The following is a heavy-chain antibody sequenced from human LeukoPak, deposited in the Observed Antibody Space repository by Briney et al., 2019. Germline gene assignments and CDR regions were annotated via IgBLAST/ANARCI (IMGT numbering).Heavy chain of an antibody. CDR3: AKMERGSYGYGSSYYFDY. D-gene: IGHD5-18*01. V-gene: IGHV3-53*01. CDR2: IDSGGST. J-gene: IGHJ4*02. CDR1: GFTVSSKY. Sequence: GGSLRLSCAASGFTVSSKYMNWVRQAPGKGLEWVSVIDSGGSTYYADSVKGRFTISRDNSKNTLYLQMNSLRAEDTAVYYCAKMERGSYGYGSSYYFDYWGQGTLVTVSS.